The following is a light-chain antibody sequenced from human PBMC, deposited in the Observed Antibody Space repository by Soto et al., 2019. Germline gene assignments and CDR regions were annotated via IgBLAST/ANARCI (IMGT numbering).Light chain of an antibody. V-gene: IGKV1-33*01. CDR2: DAS. CDR3: QQYDNLPIT. J-gene: IGKJ5*01. Sequence: DIPMTQSPSSLSASVVARVTITCQASQDISNYLNWYQQKPGKAPKLLIYDASHLETGVPSRFSGSGSGTAFTFTINSLPLADIATYDWQQYDNLPITFGQGTLLEIK. CDR1: QDISNY.